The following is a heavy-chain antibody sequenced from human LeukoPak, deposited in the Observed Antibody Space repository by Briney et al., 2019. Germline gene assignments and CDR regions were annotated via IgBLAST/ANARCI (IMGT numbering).Heavy chain of an antibody. V-gene: IGHV4-31*03. CDR1: GGSISSGGYY. J-gene: IGHJ4*02. D-gene: IGHD5-12*01. CDR3: ARDEGRDGYNLYY. CDR2: IYYSGST. Sequence: SETLSLTCTVSGGSISSGGYYWSWIRQHPGKGLEWIGYIYYSGSTYYNPSLKSRVTISVDTSKNQFSLKLSSVTAADTAVYYCARDEGRDGYNLYYWGQGTLVTVSS.